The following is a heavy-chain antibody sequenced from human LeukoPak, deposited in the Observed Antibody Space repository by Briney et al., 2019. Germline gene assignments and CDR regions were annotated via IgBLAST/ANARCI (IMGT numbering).Heavy chain of an antibody. J-gene: IGHJ5*02. CDR3: ARGSKYTSSWSRNKWFDP. Sequence: ASVKVSCKASGYTFTSYGISWVRQAPGQGLEWMGWISAYNGNTNYAQKLQGRVTMTTDTSTSTAYMELRSLRSDDTAVYYCARGSKYTSSWSRNKWFDPWGQGTLVTVSS. D-gene: IGHD6-13*01. CDR2: ISAYNGNT. CDR1: GYTFTSYG. V-gene: IGHV1-18*01.